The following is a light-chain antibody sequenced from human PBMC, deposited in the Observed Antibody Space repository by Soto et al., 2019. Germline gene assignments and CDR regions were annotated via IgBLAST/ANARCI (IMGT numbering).Light chain of an antibody. Sequence: DIVLTQSPGTLSWFPGARATLSWRASQSVTTRLAWYKHKPGQAPRLLIYGASSRATGIPDRISGSGSATDFTLTISSLGPEEFAVDDCPRYGSSPTFRQGTKVDIK. CDR1: QSVTTR. V-gene: IGKV3-20*01. J-gene: IGKJ1*01. CDR2: GAS. CDR3: PRYGSSPT.